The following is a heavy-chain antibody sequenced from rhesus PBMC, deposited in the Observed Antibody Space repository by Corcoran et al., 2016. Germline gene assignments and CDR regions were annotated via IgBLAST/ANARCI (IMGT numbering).Heavy chain of an antibody. CDR1: GGSISSSY. J-gene: IGHJ4*01. V-gene: IGHV4-169*01. CDR3: ARGSIAAAGTHYFDY. Sequence: QLQLQESGPGLVKPSETLSVTCAVSGGSISSSYWSWIRQAPGKGLEWIGYIYGSGISPNYNPSLKRRVTLSVDTSKNQLSLKLSSVTTADTAVYYCARGSIAAAGTHYFDYWGQGVLVTVSS. CDR2: IYGSGISP. D-gene: IGHD6-25*01.